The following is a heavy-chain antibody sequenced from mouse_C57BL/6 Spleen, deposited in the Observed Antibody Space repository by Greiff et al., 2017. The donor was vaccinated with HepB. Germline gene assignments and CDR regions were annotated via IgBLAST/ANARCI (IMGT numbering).Heavy chain of an antibody. J-gene: IGHJ4*01. Sequence: VQLQQSGAELVRPGTSVKLSCKASGYTFTSYWMHWVKQRPGQGLEWIGVIDPSDSYTNYNQKFKGKATLTVDTSSSTAYMQLSSLTSEDSAVYYCARSYYSNYGAMDYWGQGTSVTVSS. D-gene: IGHD2-5*01. CDR3: ARSYYSNYGAMDY. CDR2: IDPSDSYT. CDR1: GYTFTSYW. V-gene: IGHV1-59*01.